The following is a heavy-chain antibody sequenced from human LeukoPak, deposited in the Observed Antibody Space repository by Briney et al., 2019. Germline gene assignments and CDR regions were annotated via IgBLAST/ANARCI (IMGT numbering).Heavy chain of an antibody. V-gene: IGHV5-51*01. CDR2: IYPGDSDT. D-gene: IGHD2-2*02. CDR1: GYSFTSYW. CDR3: AKLLGVVPAAISWFDP. Sequence: VESLKISCKGSGYSFTSYWIGWVRQMPGKGLEWMGIIYPGDSDTRYSPSFQGQVTISADKSISTAYLQWSSLKASDTAMYYCAKLLGVVPAAISWFDPWGQGTLVTVSS. J-gene: IGHJ5*02.